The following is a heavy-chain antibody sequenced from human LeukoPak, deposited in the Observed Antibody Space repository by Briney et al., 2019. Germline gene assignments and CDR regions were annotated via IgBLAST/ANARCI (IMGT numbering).Heavy chain of an antibody. CDR2: INHSGST. V-gene: IGHV4-34*01. D-gene: IGHD5-18*01. CDR1: RGSISSYY. Sequence: SETPSLTCTVSRGSISSYYWSWIRQPPGKGLEWIGEINHSGSTNYNPSLKSRVTISVDTSKNQFSLKLSSVTAADTAVYYCARRRYSYGVFDYWGQGTLVTVSS. J-gene: IGHJ4*02. CDR3: ARRRYSYGVFDY.